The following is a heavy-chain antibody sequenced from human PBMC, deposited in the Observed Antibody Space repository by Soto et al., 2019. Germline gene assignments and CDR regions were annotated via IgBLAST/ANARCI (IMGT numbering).Heavy chain of an antibody. V-gene: IGHV4-31*03. CDR2: IYYSGST. D-gene: IGHD5-12*01. J-gene: IGHJ4*02. CDR1: GGSISSGGYY. Sequence: ASETLSLTCTVSGGSISSGGYYWSWVRQHPGKGLEWIGYIYYSGSTYYNPSLKSRVTISVDTSKNQFSLKLSSVTAADTAVYYCAREVGEYSGYDFVDYFDYWGQGTLVTRLL. CDR3: AREVGEYSGYDFVDYFDY.